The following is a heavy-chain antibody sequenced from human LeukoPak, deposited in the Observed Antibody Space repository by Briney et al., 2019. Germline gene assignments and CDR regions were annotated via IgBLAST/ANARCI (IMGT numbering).Heavy chain of an antibody. CDR2: IYYSGST. V-gene: IGHV4-59*01. J-gene: IGHJ4*02. CDR3: ARDGYNYLDY. CDR1: GGSISGYY. Sequence: PSETLSLTCTVSGGSISGYYWSWIGQPPGKRLEWLGYIYYSGSTYYNPSLKSRVTMSVDMSRNQFSLNPSSVTAADTAVYYCARDGYNYLDYWGQGTLVTVSS. D-gene: IGHD5-24*01.